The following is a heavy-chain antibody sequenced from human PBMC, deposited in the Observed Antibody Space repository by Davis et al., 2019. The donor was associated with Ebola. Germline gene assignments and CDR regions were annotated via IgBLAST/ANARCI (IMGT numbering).Heavy chain of an antibody. CDR3: ARERAVAYFDY. V-gene: IGHV3-21*01. CDR1: GLTFSSYA. CDR2: ISSSSSYI. D-gene: IGHD6-19*01. Sequence: GGSLRLSCAASGLTFSSYAMSWVRQAPGKGLEWVSSISSSSSYIYYADSVKGRFTISRDNAKNSLYLQMNSLRAEDTAVYYCARERAVAYFDYWGQGTLVTVSS. J-gene: IGHJ4*02.